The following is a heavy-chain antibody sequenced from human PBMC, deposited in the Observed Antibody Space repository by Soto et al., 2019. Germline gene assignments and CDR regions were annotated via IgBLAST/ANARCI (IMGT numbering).Heavy chain of an antibody. J-gene: IGHJ4*02. CDR3: ARDRDHYGSGNYYNRIDF. CDR1: GGIFSTYA. Sequence: QVQLVQSGAEVKKPGSSVKVSCKASGGIFSTYAISWVRQAPGQGLEWMGGIIPIFGTPNYAQRFQGRVTITADESTSTAYMELSRLRSEDTAVYYCARDRDHYGSGNYYNRIDFWGQGTLVTVSS. D-gene: IGHD3-10*01. V-gene: IGHV1-69*01. CDR2: IIPIFGTP.